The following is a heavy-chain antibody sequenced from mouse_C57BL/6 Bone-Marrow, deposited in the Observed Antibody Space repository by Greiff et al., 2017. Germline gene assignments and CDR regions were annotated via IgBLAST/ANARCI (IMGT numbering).Heavy chain of an antibody. CDR2: IYPGDGDT. J-gene: IGHJ2*01. CDR1: GYAFSSSW. CDR3: ARGGYRGPFDY. Sequence: VQVVESGPELVKPGASVKISCKASGYAFSSSWMNWVKQRPGKGLEWIGRIYPGDGDTNYNGKFKGKATLTADKSSSTAYMQLSSLTSEDSAVYFCARGGYRGPFDYWGQGTTLTVSS. V-gene: IGHV1-82*01. D-gene: IGHD2-12*01.